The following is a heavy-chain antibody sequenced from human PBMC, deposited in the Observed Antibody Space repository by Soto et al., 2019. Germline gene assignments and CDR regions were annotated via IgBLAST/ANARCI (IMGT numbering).Heavy chain of an antibody. V-gene: IGHV3-23*01. D-gene: IGHD3-16*01. J-gene: IGHJ1*01. CDR2: VSRAGTYT. Sequence: EVQLLESGGDVVRPGGSLRLSCAASGFTFSSYAMGWVRQAPGKGLEWVAGVSRAGTYTFYADSVRGRFSISTDNSRDTVELYMNALRGDDTVAYFCVKYTVTEDVGESWGQGALVSVSS. CDR1: GFTFSSYA. CDR3: VKYTVTEDVGES.